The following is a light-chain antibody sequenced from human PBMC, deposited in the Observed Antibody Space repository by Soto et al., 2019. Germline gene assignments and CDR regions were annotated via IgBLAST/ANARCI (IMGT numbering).Light chain of an antibody. J-gene: IGLJ1*01. CDR1: SSDVGGYNY. CDR3: SSYTSSSTYV. Sequence: QSALSQPASVSGSPGQSITISCTGTSSDVGGYNYVSWYQQYPGKAPKLMIYDVSDRPSGVSNRFSGSKSGNTASLTISGLHAEDEADYYCSSYTSSSTYVFGTGTKVTVL. CDR2: DVS. V-gene: IGLV2-14*01.